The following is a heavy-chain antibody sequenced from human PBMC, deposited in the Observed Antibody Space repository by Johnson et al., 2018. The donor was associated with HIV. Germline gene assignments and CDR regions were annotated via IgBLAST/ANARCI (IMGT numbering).Heavy chain of an antibody. Sequence: QVQLVESGGGVVQPGGSLRLSCAASGFTFSSYGMHWVRQAPGKGLEWVAFIRYDGSNKYYADSVKGRFTMSRDNSKNTLYLQMNSLRAEDTAVYYCANFYTDNTLGLFGAFDIWGQGTMVTVSS. J-gene: IGHJ3*02. CDR2: IRYDGSNK. CDR3: ANFYTDNTLGLFGAFDI. V-gene: IGHV3-30*02. CDR1: GFTFSSYG. D-gene: IGHD1-1*01.